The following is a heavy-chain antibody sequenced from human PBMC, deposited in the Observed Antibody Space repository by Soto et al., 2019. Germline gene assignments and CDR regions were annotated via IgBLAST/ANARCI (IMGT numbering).Heavy chain of an antibody. J-gene: IGHJ4*02. V-gene: IGHV3-30-3*01. Sequence: PGGSLRLSCAASGFTFRNHAMHWVRQAPGKGLECLAVIADSGSNTFYRDSVKGRFTISRDNSKNTLYLQMNSLRAEDTAVYYCAKDEQWLFDYWGQGTLVTVSS. CDR2: IADSGSNT. D-gene: IGHD6-19*01. CDR1: GFTFRNHA. CDR3: AKDEQWLFDY.